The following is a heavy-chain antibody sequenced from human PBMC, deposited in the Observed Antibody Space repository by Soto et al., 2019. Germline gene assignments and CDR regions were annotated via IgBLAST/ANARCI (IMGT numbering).Heavy chain of an antibody. Sequence: GGSLRLACAASGFTFSSYAMRWVRQAPGKGLEWVAVISYDGSNKYYADSVKGRFTISRDNSKNTLYLQMNSLRAEDTAVYYCASARHVLRFLEWLSPDYYGMDVWGQGTTVTVSS. CDR1: GFTFSSYA. V-gene: IGHV3-30-3*01. CDR3: ASARHVLRFLEWLSPDYYGMDV. CDR2: ISYDGSNK. J-gene: IGHJ6*02. D-gene: IGHD3-3*01.